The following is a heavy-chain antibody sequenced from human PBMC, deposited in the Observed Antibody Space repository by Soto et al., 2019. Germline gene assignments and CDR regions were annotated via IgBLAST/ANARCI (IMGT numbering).Heavy chain of an antibody. CDR2: IYYSGST. J-gene: IGHJ3*02. CDR1: GGSISSYY. V-gene: IGHV4-59*01. D-gene: IGHD5-18*01. Sequence: QVQLQESGPGLVKPSETLSLTCTVSGGSISSYYWSWIRQPPGKGLEWIGYIYYSGSTNYNPSLKSRVTISVDTSKNQFSLKLSSVTAADTAVYYCARAPWIRAFDIWGQGTMVTVSS. CDR3: ARAPWIRAFDI.